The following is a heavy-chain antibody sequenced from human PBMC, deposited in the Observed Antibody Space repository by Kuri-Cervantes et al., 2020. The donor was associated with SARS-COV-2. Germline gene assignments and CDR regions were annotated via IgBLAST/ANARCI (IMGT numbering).Heavy chain of an antibody. J-gene: IGHJ3*02. CDR3: ATLLSLDAFDI. CDR1: GGSISSHY. Sequence: SETLSPTCTVSGGSISSHYWSWIRQPPGKGLEWIGYIYYSGSTNYNPSLKSRVTISVDTSKNQFSLKLSSVTAADTAVYYCATLLSLDAFDIWGQGTMVTVSS. D-gene: IGHD3-16*02. V-gene: IGHV4-59*08. CDR2: IYYSGST.